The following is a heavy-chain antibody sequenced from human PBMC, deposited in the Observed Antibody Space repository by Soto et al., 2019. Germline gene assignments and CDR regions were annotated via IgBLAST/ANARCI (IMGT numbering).Heavy chain of an antibody. CDR2: IIPIFGTA. J-gene: IGHJ5*02. CDR1: GGTFSSYA. D-gene: IGHD3-22*01. Sequence: QVQLVQSGSEVKKPGSSVKVSCKASGGTFSSYAIIWVRQAPGQGLEWMGGIIPIFGTANYAQKFQGRVTITADKSTSTAYMELSSLRSEDTAVYYCAREIVVVDTAWGANWFDPWGQGTLVTVSS. V-gene: IGHV1-69*06. CDR3: AREIVVVDTAWGANWFDP.